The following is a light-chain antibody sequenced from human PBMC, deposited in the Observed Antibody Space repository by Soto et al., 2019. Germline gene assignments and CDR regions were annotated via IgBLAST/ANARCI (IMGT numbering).Light chain of an antibody. CDR2: KAS. Sequence: DIQMTQSPSTLSASVGDRVTITCRASQSISSWLAWYQQKPGKAPKLLIYKASSLESGVPSRFSGRGSGTGFTLTFSSLQPDDFATDYCQQYNSYTWTFGQGTKVEIK. CDR3: QQYNSYTWT. J-gene: IGKJ1*01. V-gene: IGKV1-5*03. CDR1: QSISSW.